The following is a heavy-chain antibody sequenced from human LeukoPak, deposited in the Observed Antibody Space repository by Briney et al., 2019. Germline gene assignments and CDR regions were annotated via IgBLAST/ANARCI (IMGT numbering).Heavy chain of an antibody. D-gene: IGHD3-10*01. J-gene: IGHJ5*02. CDR1: DFVFSSYV. V-gene: IGHV3-23*01. CDR2: ISDSGTTT. CDR3: AIGVAVLLSNSWFIAS. Sequence: PGGSLRLSCAASDFVFSSYVMSLVRQAPGKGLEWVSGISDSGTTTYYADSVKGRFTISRDNSNDAVHLHMTGPRADDTAVYFCAIGVAVLLSNSWFIASCGQGALVAVSS.